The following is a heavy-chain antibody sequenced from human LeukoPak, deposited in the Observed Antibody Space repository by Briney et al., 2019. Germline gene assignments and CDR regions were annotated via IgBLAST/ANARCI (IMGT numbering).Heavy chain of an antibody. V-gene: IGHV5-51*01. CDR2: IYPADSDT. Sequence: GESLKISCKGSGYSFTSYWIGWVRQMPGKGLEWMGVIYPADSDTRYSPSFQGQVTISADKSISTAYLQWSSLKASDTAMYYCARHTLAVAGPVDYWGQGTLVTVSS. CDR3: ARHTLAVAGPVDY. J-gene: IGHJ4*02. D-gene: IGHD6-19*01. CDR1: GYSFTSYW.